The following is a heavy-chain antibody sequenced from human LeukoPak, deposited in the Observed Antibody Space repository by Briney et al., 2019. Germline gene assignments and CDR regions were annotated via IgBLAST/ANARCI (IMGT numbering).Heavy chain of an antibody. V-gene: IGHV3-30*04. D-gene: IGHD2-15*01. CDR2: ILFVGTDK. Sequence: PGGSLRLSCAASGFTFSPYAMYWVRQAPGKGLEWVAVILFVGTDKYYADFVKGRFTISRDNSKNTLYLQMYSLRAEDTAEYYCARDGPSYSDWYFALWGRGTLVTVSS. J-gene: IGHJ2*01. CDR3: ARDGPSYSDWYFAL. CDR1: GFTFSPYA.